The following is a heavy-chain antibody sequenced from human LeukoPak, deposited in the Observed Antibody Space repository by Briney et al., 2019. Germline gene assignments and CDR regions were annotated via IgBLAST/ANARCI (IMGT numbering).Heavy chain of an antibody. Sequence: SETLSLTCTVSGGSISSGSYYWSWIRQPAGKGLEWIGRIYTSGSTNYNPSLKSRVTISVDTSKNQFSLKLSSVTAADTAVYYCARVRRLFSSSRYDEYYFDYWGQGTLVTVSS. CDR1: GGSISSGSYY. D-gene: IGHD6-13*01. V-gene: IGHV4-61*02. J-gene: IGHJ4*02. CDR3: ARVRRLFSSSRYDEYYFDY. CDR2: IYTSGST.